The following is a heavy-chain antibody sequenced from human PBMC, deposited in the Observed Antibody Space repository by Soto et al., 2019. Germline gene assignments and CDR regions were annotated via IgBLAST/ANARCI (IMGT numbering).Heavy chain of an antibody. Sequence: EVQLVESGEGLVQPGGSLRLSCAASGFTFSSYNIHWIRQAPGKGLEFVSAISRSGDRTYYAESVKGRVTITRDNSKNTVGLQMGSLRAEDMAVYYCARARCSSGQCYYFDYWGRGALVSVSS. CDR2: ISRSGDRT. D-gene: IGHD2-15*01. CDR1: GFTFSSYN. V-gene: IGHV3-64*02. CDR3: ARARCSSGQCYYFDY. J-gene: IGHJ4*02.